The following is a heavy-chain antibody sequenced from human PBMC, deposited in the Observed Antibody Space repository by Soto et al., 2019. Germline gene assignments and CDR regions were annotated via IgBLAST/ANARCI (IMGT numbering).Heavy chain of an antibody. Sequence: LRLSCAASGFTFSSYGMHWVRQAPGKGLEWVAVISYDGSNKYYADSVKGRFTISRDNSKNTLYLQMNSLRAEDTAVYYCAKDESYSSSPKYYFDYWGQGTLVTVSS. J-gene: IGHJ4*02. CDR2: ISYDGSNK. V-gene: IGHV3-30*18. CDR1: GFTFSSYG. D-gene: IGHD6-6*01. CDR3: AKDESYSSSPKYYFDY.